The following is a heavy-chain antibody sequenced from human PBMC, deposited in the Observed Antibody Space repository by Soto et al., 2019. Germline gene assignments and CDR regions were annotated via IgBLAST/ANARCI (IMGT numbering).Heavy chain of an antibody. CDR2: IKTDGSFS. Sequence: EVQLVESGGGLVQPGGSLRLSCAASGFTFSSDYMHWVRQAPGKGLVWISRIKTDGSFSSYADSVKGRFTISRDNARNTLFLQMNSLSDDDTAVYYCARGFYGAPPALDYWGQGTLVSVSS. V-gene: IGHV3-74*01. D-gene: IGHD4-17*01. J-gene: IGHJ4*02. CDR3: ARGFYGAPPALDY. CDR1: GFTFSSDY.